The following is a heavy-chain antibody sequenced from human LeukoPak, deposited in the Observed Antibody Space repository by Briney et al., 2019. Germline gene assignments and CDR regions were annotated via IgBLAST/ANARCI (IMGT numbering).Heavy chain of an antibody. Sequence: GGSLRLSCAASGFTFDDYGMSWVRQAPGKGLEWVSGINWNGGSTGYADSVKGRFTISRDNAKNSLYLQMNSLRAEDTALYYCARERITGTTNYFDYWGQETLVTVSS. V-gene: IGHV3-20*04. D-gene: IGHD1-7*01. J-gene: IGHJ4*02. CDR3: ARERITGTTNYFDY. CDR1: GFTFDDYG. CDR2: INWNGGST.